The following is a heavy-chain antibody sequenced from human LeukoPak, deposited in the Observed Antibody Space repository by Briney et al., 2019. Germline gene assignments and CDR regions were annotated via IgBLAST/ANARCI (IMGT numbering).Heavy chain of an antibody. CDR1: GFTFSSYS. Sequence: GGSLRLSCAASGFTFSSYSMNWVRQAPGRGLEWVSYISGSSSIIYYADSVKGRFTISRDNAKNSLYLQMNSLRAEDMALYYCAKTLSIDFWSGPLDYWGQGTLVTVSS. J-gene: IGHJ4*02. CDR3: AKTLSIDFWSGPLDY. D-gene: IGHD3-3*01. CDR2: ISGSSSII. V-gene: IGHV3-48*04.